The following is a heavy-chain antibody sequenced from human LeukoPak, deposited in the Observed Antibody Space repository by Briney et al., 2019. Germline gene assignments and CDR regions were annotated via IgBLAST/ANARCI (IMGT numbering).Heavy chain of an antibody. CDR2: INPKSGGT. Sequence: ASVKVSCKASGYTFTGYYMHWVRQAPGQGLEWMGWINPKSGGTNYAQKFQGRVTMTRDTSISTAYMELSRLRSDDTAVYYCARDGDSGYDYKLDYWGQGTLVTVSS. CDR3: ARDGDSGYDYKLDY. V-gene: IGHV1-2*02. J-gene: IGHJ4*02. CDR1: GYTFTGYY. D-gene: IGHD5-12*01.